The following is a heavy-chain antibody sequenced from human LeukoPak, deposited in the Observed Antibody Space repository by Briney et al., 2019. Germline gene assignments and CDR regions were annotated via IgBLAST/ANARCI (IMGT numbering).Heavy chain of an antibody. J-gene: IGHJ4*02. CDR3: AREFGSYYDY. CDR2: ISYDGSNK. Sequence: PGRSLRLSCAASGFTFSSYAMHWVRQAPGKGLEWVAVISYDGSNKYYADSVKGRFTISRDNSKNTLYLQMNSLRDEDTAVYYCAREFGSYYDYWGQGTLVTVSS. CDR1: GFTFSSYA. V-gene: IGHV3-30*04. D-gene: IGHD3-16*01.